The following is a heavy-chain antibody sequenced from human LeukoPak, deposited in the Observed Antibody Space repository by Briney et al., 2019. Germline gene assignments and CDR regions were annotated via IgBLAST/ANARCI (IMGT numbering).Heavy chain of an antibody. J-gene: IGHJ4*02. D-gene: IGHD6-13*01. V-gene: IGHV1-3*01. CDR3: ARGIAAAGTGGY. Sequence: KFQGRVTITRDTSASTAYMELSSLRSEDTAVYYCARGIAAAGTGGYWGQGTLVTVSS.